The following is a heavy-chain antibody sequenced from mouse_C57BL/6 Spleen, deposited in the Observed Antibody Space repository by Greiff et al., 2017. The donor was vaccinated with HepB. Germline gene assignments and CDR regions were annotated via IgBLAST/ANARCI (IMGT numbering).Heavy chain of an antibody. J-gene: IGHJ2*01. D-gene: IGHD2-3*01. CDR3: ARDRDGAFFDN. CDR1: GFTFSDYY. Sequence: VQLKESEGGLVQPGSSMKLSCTASGFTFSDYYMAWVRQVPEKGLEWVANINYDGSSTYYLDSLKSRFIISRDNAKNILYLQMSSLKSEDTATYYCARDRDGAFFDNWGQGTTLTVSS. CDR2: INYDGSST. V-gene: IGHV5-16*01.